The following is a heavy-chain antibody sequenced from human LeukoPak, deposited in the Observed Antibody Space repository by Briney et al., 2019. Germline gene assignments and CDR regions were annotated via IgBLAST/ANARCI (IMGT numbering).Heavy chain of an antibody. D-gene: IGHD1-26*01. CDR2: ISSSGSTI. V-gene: IGHV3-48*03. CDR1: GFTFSNYE. Sequence: GGSLRLSCAASGFTFSNYEMNCVRQAPGKGLEWVSYISSSGSTIFYADSVKGRFTISRDNAKNSLYLQMNSLRAEDTAVYYCARELYSGSYNYWGQGTLVTVSS. J-gene: IGHJ4*02. CDR3: ARELYSGSYNY.